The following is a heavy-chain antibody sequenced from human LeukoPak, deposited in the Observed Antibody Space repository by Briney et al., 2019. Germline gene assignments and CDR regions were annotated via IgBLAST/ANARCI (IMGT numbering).Heavy chain of an antibody. V-gene: IGHV3-30-3*01. D-gene: IGHD6-13*01. J-gene: IGHJ4*02. Sequence: PGRSLRLSCAASGFTFSSYAMHWVRQAPGKGLEWVAVISYDGSNKYYADSVKGRFTISRDNSKNTLYLQMNSLRAEDTAVYYCASEPGIAAAVDYWGQGTLVTVSS. CDR2: ISYDGSNK. CDR1: GFTFSSYA. CDR3: ASEPGIAAAVDY.